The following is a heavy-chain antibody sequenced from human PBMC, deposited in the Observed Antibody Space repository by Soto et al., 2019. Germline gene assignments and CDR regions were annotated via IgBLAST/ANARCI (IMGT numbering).Heavy chain of an antibody. CDR1: GYTFTSYA. D-gene: IGHD3-22*01. Sequence: ASGKGSCKASGYTFTSYAMHWVRQAPGQRLEWMGWINAGNGNTKYSQKFQGRVTITRDTSASTAYMELSSLRSEDTAVYYCARDSSYDSSGYPDDAFAIWGQGTMVTASS. CDR3: ARDSSYDSSGYPDDAFAI. CDR2: INAGNGNT. V-gene: IGHV1-3*01. J-gene: IGHJ3*02.